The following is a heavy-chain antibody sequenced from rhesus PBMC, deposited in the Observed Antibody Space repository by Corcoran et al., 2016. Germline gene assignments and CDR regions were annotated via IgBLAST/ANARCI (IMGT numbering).Heavy chain of an antibody. V-gene: IGHV4-160*01. Sequence: QVQLQQWGEGLVKPSETLSPTCAVYGGSVSGYWWGWIRQPPGQGLEWIGRIRSGGSTNYHPSLKSRVTISIDTSKIQFSLKLSSVTAADTAVYYCARLSSWSDYYNYFDYWGQGVLVTVSS. CDR1: GGSVSGYW. D-gene: IGHD3-22*01. CDR3: ARLSSWSDYYNYFDY. J-gene: IGHJ4*01. CDR2: IRSGGST.